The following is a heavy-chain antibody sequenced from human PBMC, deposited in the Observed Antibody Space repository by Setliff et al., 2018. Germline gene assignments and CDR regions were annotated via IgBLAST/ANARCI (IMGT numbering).Heavy chain of an antibody. J-gene: IGHJ6*03. V-gene: IGHV3-23*01. CDR2: ISGSGSDT. CDR3: AKGRYCSTTSCYAYSYNYMDV. Sequence: GGSLRLSCVASGFTFNSYAINWVRRAPGKGLEWVSSISGSGSDTYYTDSVKGRFTISRDNSKNTLYLQMNSLRAEDTAVYFCAKGRYCSTTSCYAYSYNYMDVWGRGTTVTVSS. CDR1: GFTFNSYA. D-gene: IGHD2-2*01.